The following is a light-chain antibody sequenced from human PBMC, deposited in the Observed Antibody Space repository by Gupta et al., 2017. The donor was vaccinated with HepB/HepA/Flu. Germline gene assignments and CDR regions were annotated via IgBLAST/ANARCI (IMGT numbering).Light chain of an antibody. CDR2: GAS. CDR3: QQYCSSPST. Sequence: EVVLTQSPGTLSLSPGERATLSCRAGPSVSSSYLAWYQQKPFQAPRLLIYGASNRATGIPDRFSGSASGTDFTLTISRLEAEDFAVYYCQQYCSSPSTFGPATRVELK. V-gene: IGKV3-20*01. CDR1: PSVSSSY. J-gene: IGKJ1*01.